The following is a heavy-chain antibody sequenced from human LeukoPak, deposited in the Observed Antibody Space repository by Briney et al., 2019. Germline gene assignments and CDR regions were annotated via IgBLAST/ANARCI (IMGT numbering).Heavy chain of an antibody. J-gene: IGHJ4*02. CDR1: GFTFSSYS. CDR2: ISSSSSYI. V-gene: IGHV3-21*01. D-gene: IGHD2-2*01. CDR3: ARPRPTIVVVPAASDY. Sequence: GGSLRLSCAASGFTFSSYSMNWVRQAPGKGLEWVSSISSSSSYIYYADSVKGRFTISIDNAKNSLYLQMNSLRAEDTAVYYCARPRPTIVVVPAASDYWGQGTLVTVSS.